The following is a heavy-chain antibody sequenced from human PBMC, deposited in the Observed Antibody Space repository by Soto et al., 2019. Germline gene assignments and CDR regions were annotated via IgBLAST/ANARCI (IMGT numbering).Heavy chain of an antibody. CDR1: GFTFGDYA. Sequence: GGSLRLSCTASGFTFGDYAMSWFRQAPGKGLEWVGFIRSKAYGGTTEYAASVKGRFTISRDDSKGIAYLQMNSLKTEDTAVYYCTRDWYSSSSRHWFDPWGQGTLVTVSS. J-gene: IGHJ5*02. CDR3: TRDWYSSSSRHWFDP. CDR2: IRSKAYGGTT. V-gene: IGHV3-49*03. D-gene: IGHD6-6*01.